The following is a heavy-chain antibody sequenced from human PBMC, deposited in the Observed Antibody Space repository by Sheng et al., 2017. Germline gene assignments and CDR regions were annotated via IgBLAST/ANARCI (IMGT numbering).Heavy chain of an antibody. Sequence: EVQLVESGGGLVQPGGSLRLSCAASEFTFSSYEMNWVRQAPGKGLEXVSYISSSGSTIYYADSVKGRFTISRDNAKNSLYLQMNSLRAEDTAVYYCARRRTVTTSPLDYWGQGSLVTVSS. D-gene: IGHD4-17*01. V-gene: IGHV3-48*03. CDR1: EFTFSSYE. CDR2: ISSSGSTI. J-gene: IGHJ4*02. CDR3: ARRRTVTTSPLDY.